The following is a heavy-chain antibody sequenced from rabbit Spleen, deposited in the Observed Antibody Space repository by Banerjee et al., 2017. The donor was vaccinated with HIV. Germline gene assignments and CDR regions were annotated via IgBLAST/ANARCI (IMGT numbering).Heavy chain of an antibody. Sequence: QSLEESGGDLVKPGASLTLTCTASGVSFSISSYMCWVRQAPGKGLEWIACIDAGSSGFTYFATWAKGRFTISKTSSTTVTLRMTRLTAADTATYFCARDTSSSFSTYGMDLWGPGTLV. CDR2: IDAGSSGFT. CDR3: ARDTSSSFSTYGMDL. D-gene: IGHD1-1*01. CDR1: GVSFSISSY. V-gene: IGHV1S40*01. J-gene: IGHJ6*01.